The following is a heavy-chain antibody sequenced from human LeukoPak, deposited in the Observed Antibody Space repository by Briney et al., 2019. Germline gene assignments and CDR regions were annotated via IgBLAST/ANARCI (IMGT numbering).Heavy chain of an antibody. J-gene: IGHJ3*02. CDR3: AKDEITMIVVALRVRAFDI. V-gene: IGHV3-21*04. Sequence: PGGSLRLSCAASGFTFNSYSMNWVRQAPGKGLEWVSSISSSSNYIYYADSVKGRFTISRDNAKNSLYLQMNSLRAEDTAVYYCAKDEITMIVVALRVRAFDIWGQGTMVTVSS. CDR2: ISSSSNYI. CDR1: GFTFNSYS. D-gene: IGHD3-22*01.